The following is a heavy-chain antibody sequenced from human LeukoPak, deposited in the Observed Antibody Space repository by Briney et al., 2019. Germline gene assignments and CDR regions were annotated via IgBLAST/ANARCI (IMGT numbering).Heavy chain of an antibody. CDR1: GFTFSSYA. CDR3: VCLVGATSL. CDR2: ISYDGSNK. V-gene: IGHV3-30-3*01. D-gene: IGHD1-26*01. J-gene: IGHJ4*02. Sequence: PGGSLRLSCAASGFTFSSYAMHWVRQAPGKGLEWVAVISYDGSNKYYADSVKGRFTISRDNSKNTLYLQMNSLRAEDTAVYYCVCLVGATSLWSQGALVTVSS.